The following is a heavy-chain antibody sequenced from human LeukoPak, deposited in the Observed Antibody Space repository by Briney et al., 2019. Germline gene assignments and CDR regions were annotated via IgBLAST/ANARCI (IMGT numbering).Heavy chain of an antibody. Sequence: SETLSLTCTVSGGSISSHYWSWIRQPAGKGLESIGRIHTSGITNYNPSLKSRVTMSGDTSKNQFSLKLSSVTAADTAVYYCARDLGSNYVYFDYWGQGSLVTVSS. CDR1: GGSISSHY. CDR2: IHTSGIT. V-gene: IGHV4-4*07. J-gene: IGHJ4*02. CDR3: ARDLGSNYVYFDY. D-gene: IGHD1-26*01.